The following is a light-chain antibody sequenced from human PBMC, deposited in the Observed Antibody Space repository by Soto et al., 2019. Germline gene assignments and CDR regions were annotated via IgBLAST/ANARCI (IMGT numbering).Light chain of an antibody. CDR3: QQYDDWLRLT. CDR2: GAS. V-gene: IGKV3-15*01. Sequence: EIVMTQSPATLSVSPGERATLSCRASQSVRSNLAWYQQKPGQAPRLLIYGASTRATGIPARFSGSGSGTEFNLTISSLQSEDFAVYFCQQYDDWLRLTFGGGTKVDIK. J-gene: IGKJ4*01. CDR1: QSVRSN.